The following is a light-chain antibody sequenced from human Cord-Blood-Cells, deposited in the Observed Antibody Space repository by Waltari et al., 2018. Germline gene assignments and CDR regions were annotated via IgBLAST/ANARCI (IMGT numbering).Light chain of an antibody. J-gene: IGLJ2*01. Sequence: SSELTQDPAVSVALGPTVRITCQGDSLRSYYASWYQQKQGQAPVLVIYGKNNRPSGIPDRFSGSSSGNTASLTITGAQAEDEADYYCNSRDSSGNHHVVFGGGTKLTVL. V-gene: IGLV3-19*01. CDR1: SLRSYY. CDR2: GKN. CDR3: NSRDSSGNHHVV.